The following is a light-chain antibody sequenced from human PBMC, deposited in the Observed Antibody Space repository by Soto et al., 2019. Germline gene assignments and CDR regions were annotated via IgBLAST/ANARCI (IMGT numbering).Light chain of an antibody. Sequence: QSALTQPPSVSGAPGQGVTISCTGSSSNIGAGYDVHWYQQLPGTAPKLLIYGNSNRPSGVPDRFSGSKSGTSASLAITGLQAEDEADYYCQSYDSSLSGYVFGTGTRSPS. CDR3: QSYDSSLSGYV. CDR1: SSNIGAGYD. J-gene: IGLJ1*01. CDR2: GNS. V-gene: IGLV1-40*01.